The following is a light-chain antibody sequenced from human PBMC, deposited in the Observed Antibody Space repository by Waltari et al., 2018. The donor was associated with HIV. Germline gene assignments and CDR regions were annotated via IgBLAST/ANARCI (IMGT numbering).Light chain of an antibody. CDR2: GAT. J-gene: IGKJ1*01. CDR1: QNVGAN. Sequence: EVVMTQSPDTLSVSPGERATLSCRASQNVGANLAWYQVRHGQAPSLLIYGATSRTTGFPARFSASGSGTEFTLTISSLQSEDFAIYYCQQYNDLPQTFGQGTRVDMK. V-gene: IGKV3-15*01. CDR3: QQYNDLPQT.